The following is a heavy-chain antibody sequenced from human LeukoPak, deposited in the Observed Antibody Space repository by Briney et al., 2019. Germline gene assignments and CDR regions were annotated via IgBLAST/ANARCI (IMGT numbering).Heavy chain of an antibody. J-gene: IGHJ4*02. V-gene: IGHV3-48*03. CDR1: GFSFSIYR. CDR2: IHLSGAPI. D-gene: IGHD2-15*01. Sequence: GGSLRLSCAASGFSFSIYRMSWVRQAPGKGPEWIAYIHLSGAPIHYAEPVKGRFSISRDNVNNALYPQMDNLRVEDTGVYYCATVNRISSTFDSWGQGALVTVSS. CDR3: ATVNRISSTFDS.